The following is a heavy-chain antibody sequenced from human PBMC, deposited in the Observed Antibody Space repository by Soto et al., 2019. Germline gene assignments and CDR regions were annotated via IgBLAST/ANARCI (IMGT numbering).Heavy chain of an antibody. CDR2: INPNSGNT. Sequence: ASVKVSCKASGYIFTNYDINWVRQATGQGLEYLGWINPNSGNTGYAQKFQSRVTMTRNTSISTAYFELSSLRSEDTAVYYCAKDRNNHYNTGGAFDIWGQGTMVT. CDR1: GYIFTNYD. J-gene: IGHJ3*02. V-gene: IGHV1-8*01. CDR3: AKDRNNHYNTGGAFDI. D-gene: IGHD3-16*02.